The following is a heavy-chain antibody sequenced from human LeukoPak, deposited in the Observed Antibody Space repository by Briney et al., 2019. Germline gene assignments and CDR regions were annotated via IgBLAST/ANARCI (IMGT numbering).Heavy chain of an antibody. CDR3: ARGYRARAVAGTDDY. CDR1: GFTFSSYW. Sequence: PGGSLRLSCAASGFTFSSYWMSWVRQAPGKGLEWVANIKQDGSEKYYVDSVKGRFTISRDNAKNSLYLQMNSLRAEDTAVYYCARGYRARAVAGTDDYWGQGTLVTVSS. V-gene: IGHV3-7*03. D-gene: IGHD6-19*01. J-gene: IGHJ4*02. CDR2: IKQDGSEK.